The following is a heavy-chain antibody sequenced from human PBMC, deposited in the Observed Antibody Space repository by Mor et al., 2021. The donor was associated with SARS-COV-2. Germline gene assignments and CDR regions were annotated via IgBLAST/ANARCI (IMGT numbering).Heavy chain of an antibody. Sequence: GKGLEWVANMHHSGSTFYNPSLKSRVTISVDTSKNQLSLKLTSVIAADTAVYYCASTILRDYYGSGSYYRVYWGQGT. CDR2: MHHSGST. J-gene: IGHJ4*02. D-gene: IGHD3-10*01. V-gene: IGHV4-30-2*04. CDR3: ASTILRDYYGSGSYYRVY.